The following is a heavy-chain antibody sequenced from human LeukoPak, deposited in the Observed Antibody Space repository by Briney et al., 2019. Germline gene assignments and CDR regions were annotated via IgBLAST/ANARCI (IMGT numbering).Heavy chain of an antibody. Sequence: SETLSLTCTVSGGSISPYYWSFIRQPAGKGLEWIGRISTSGSSKYNPSLESRVTMSVDTSKNQFSLKLSSVTAADTAVYYCASAKDYYDSSGYSVEFDIWGQGTMVTVSS. D-gene: IGHD3-22*01. CDR3: ASAKDYYDSSGYSVEFDI. CDR1: GGSISPYY. V-gene: IGHV4-4*07. J-gene: IGHJ3*02. CDR2: ISTSGSS.